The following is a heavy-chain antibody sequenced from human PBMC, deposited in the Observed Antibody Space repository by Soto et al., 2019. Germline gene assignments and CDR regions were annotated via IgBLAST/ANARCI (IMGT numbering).Heavy chain of an antibody. J-gene: IGHJ4*02. CDR3: ASTIAAAGEFDY. CDR1: GYTFTSYG. CDR2: ISAYNGNT. Sequence: VKVSCKASGYTFTSYGISWVRQAPGQGLEWMGWISAYNGNTNYAQKLQGRVTMTTDTSTSTAYMELRSLRSDDTAVYYCASTIAAAGEFDYWGQGTLVTVSS. D-gene: IGHD6-13*01. V-gene: IGHV1-18*04.